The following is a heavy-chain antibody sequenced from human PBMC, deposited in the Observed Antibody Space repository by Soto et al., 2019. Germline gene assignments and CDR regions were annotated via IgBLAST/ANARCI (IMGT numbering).Heavy chain of an antibody. CDR2: IYYSGST. V-gene: IGHV4-59*01. D-gene: IGHD6-13*01. CDR3: ARDLYSSSWYPTDGGYYGMDV. Sequence: SETLSLTCTVSGGSISSYYWSWIRQPPGKGLEWIGYIYYSGSTNYNPSLKSRVTISVDTSKNQFSLKLSSVTAADTAVYYCARDLYSSSWYPTDGGYYGMDVWGQGTTVTVSS. CDR1: GGSISSYY. J-gene: IGHJ6*02.